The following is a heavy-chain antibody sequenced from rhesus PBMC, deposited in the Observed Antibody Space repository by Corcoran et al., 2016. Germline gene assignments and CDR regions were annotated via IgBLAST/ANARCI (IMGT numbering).Heavy chain of an antibody. V-gene: IGHV4S12*01. CDR2: IYSSRGKT. D-gene: IGHD4-17*01. Sequence: QVKLQESGPGLVKPLETLSLTCAVSGGSISGGYYYWSWIRQPPGKGLEWIGGIYSSRGKTYYNPSLKSPVTISTDTSQNQFSRKLSSVTAADTAVYYCARAYGGRIAYGLDSWGQGVVVTVSS. CDR1: GGSISGGYYY. J-gene: IGHJ6*01. CDR3: ARAYGGRIAYGLDS.